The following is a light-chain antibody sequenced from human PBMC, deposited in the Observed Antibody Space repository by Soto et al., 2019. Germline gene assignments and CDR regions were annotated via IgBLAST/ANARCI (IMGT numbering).Light chain of an antibody. Sequence: ERVMTQSPATLSASPGERVTLSCRASQSVASSVAWYQQKPGQAPRLTLYGASTRATGFPARFSGSGSGTEFTLTISSLQSEDFAVYLCQQYHYWPITFGQGTRLEIK. CDR3: QQYHYWPIT. CDR2: GAS. CDR1: QSVASS. V-gene: IGKV3-15*01. J-gene: IGKJ5*01.